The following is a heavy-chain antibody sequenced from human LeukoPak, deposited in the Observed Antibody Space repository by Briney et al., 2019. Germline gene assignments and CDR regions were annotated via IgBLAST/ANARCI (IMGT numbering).Heavy chain of an antibody. D-gene: IGHD3-10*01. Sequence: SETLSLTCTVSGGSISNYYLSWIRQPAGKGLEWIGRIYSRVTTYNPSLKSRVTMSADTSRNHVSLTLNSVTAADTAVYYCARDSGTTGEVKFDPRGQGTLVTVSS. CDR2: IYSRVT. V-gene: IGHV4-4*07. CDR3: ARDSGTTGEVKFDP. CDR1: GGSISNYY. J-gene: IGHJ5*02.